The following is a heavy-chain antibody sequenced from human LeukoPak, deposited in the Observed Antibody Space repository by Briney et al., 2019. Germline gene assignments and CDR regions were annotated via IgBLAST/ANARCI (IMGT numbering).Heavy chain of an antibody. V-gene: IGHV3-23*01. J-gene: IGHJ6*03. CDR1: GFTFTNHW. CDR2: ISGSGGST. D-gene: IGHD6-13*01. CDR3: AKAAAAARHYYYYMDV. Sequence: PGGSLRLSCAASGFTFTNHWMHWVRQAPGKGLEWVSAISGSGGSTYYADSVKGRFTISRDNSKNTLYLQMNSLRAEDTAVYYCAKAAAAARHYYYYMDVWGKGTTVTVSS.